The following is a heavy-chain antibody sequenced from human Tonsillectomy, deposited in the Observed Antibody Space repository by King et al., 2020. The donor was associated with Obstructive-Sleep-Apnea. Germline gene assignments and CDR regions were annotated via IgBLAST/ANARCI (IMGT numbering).Heavy chain of an antibody. J-gene: IGHJ4*02. Sequence: VQLQQWGAGLLKPSETLSLTCAVYGGSFSGYYCSWIRQPPGKGLEWIGEINHSGSTNYNPSLKSRVTISVDTSKNQFSLKLSSVTAADTAVYYCARGDDSDYWGQGTLVTVSS. V-gene: IGHV4-34*01. CDR1: GGSFSGYY. CDR3: ARGDDSDY. CDR2: INHSGST.